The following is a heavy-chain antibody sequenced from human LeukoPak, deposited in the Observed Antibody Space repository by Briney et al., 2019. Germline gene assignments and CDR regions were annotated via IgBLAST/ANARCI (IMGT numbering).Heavy chain of an antibody. Sequence: GGSLRLSCAASGFTFSSYSMNWVRQAPGKGLEWVSSISSSSSYIYYADSVKGRFTISRGNAKNSLYLQMNSLRAEDTAVYYCARAVEQQLPSYLYNWFDPWGQGTLVTVSS. J-gene: IGHJ5*02. CDR1: GFTFSSYS. D-gene: IGHD6-13*01. V-gene: IGHV3-21*01. CDR3: ARAVEQQLPSYLYNWFDP. CDR2: ISSSSSYI.